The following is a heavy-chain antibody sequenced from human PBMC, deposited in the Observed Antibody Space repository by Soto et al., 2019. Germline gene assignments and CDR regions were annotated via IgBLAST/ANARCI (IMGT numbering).Heavy chain of an antibody. Sequence: QVQLVESGGGVILPGGSLRLCCAASGFTFSSYAMHWVRQAPGTGPEWVAATSSDGTDNVYADSVSGRFTISRDNSKNTLYLQMNSLRSEVAAVYYCARTYECAKSDCYRAFDIWGQGTMVTVSS. D-gene: IGHD2-21*02. CDR3: ARTYECAKSDCYRAFDI. CDR1: GFTFSSYA. J-gene: IGHJ3*02. V-gene: IGHV3-30*04. CDR2: TSSDGTDN.